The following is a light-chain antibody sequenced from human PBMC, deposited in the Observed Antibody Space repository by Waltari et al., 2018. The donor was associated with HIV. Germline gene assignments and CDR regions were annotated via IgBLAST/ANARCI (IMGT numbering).Light chain of an antibody. CDR2: EVT. Sequence: SALTQPPSVSGSPGQAVTISGTGTSRDVGSHNLVAWYQQSPGTAPKRMVYEVTYRPSGVPERFSGSKSGNTASLTISGLQAEDEADYYCSSFTSSSTVVFGGGTKLTVL. V-gene: IGLV2-18*02. CDR1: SRDVGSHNL. CDR3: SSFTSSSTVV. J-gene: IGLJ3*02.